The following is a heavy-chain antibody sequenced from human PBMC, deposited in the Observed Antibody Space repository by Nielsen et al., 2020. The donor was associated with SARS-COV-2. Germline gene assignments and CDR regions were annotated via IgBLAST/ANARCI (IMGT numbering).Heavy chain of an antibody. D-gene: IGHD2/OR15-2a*01. J-gene: IGHJ4*02. V-gene: IGHV3-23*01. CDR3: TRDLYRQSVILWLY. CDR1: GFTFRDYA. CDR2: ISGSGGGA. Sequence: GGSLRLSCAASGFTFRDYAMTWVRQAPGKGLEWVSTISGSGGGAYHADSVMGRFTISRDNSKNTLYLQMNSLKTEDTGVYYCTRDLYRQSVILWLYWGQGTLVTVSS.